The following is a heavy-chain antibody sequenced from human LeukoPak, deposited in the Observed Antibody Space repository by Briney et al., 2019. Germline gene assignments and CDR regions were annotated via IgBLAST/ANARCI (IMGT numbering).Heavy chain of an antibody. V-gene: IGHV4-59*08. J-gene: IGHJ5*02. CDR2: IYYSGST. D-gene: IGHD3-22*01. CDR1: GGSISSYY. CDR3: ARLRNYYDSSGYYSYWFDP. Sequence: SETLSLTCTVSGGSISSYYWSWIRQPPGKGLEWIGYIYYSGSTNYNPSLKSRVTISVDTSKSQFSLKLSSVTAADTAVYYCARLRNYYDSSGYYSYWFDPWGQGTLVTVSS.